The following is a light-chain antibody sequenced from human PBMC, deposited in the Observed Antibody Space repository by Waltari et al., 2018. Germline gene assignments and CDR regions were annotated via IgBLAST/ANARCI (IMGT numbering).Light chain of an antibody. CDR1: SSDVGGYNY. CDR2: DVS. V-gene: IGLV2-14*03. CDR3: SSYTSSSTYV. Sequence: QSALTQPASVSGSPGQSITISCTGTSSDVGGYNYVPWYQQHPGKAPKRMIYDVSNRPSGVSNRFSGSKSGNTASLTISGLQAEDEADYYCSSYTSSSTYVFGTGTKVTVL. J-gene: IGLJ1*01.